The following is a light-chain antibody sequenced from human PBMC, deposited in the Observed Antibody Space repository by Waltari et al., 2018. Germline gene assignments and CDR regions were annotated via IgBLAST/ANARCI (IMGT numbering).Light chain of an antibody. CDR2: DAS. J-gene: IGKJ4*01. Sequence: DIQRTQSPSSLPAHVGESFTITCRPSQSIASCLNWYQQKPGKAPKLLIYDASSWQSGVPSRLRASGSGTDFTLTISSLQPEDFATYYCQQSYNTPPLTFGGGAKVEMK. V-gene: IGKV1-39*01. CDR1: QSIASC. CDR3: QQSYNTPPLT.